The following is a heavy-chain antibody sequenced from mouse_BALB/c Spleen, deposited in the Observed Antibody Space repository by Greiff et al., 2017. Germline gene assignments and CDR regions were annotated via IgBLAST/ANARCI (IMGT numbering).Heavy chain of an antibody. V-gene: IGHV5-4*02. CDR3: ARIYYYGSSYAMDY. Sequence: EVMLVESGGGLVKPGGSLKLSCAASGFTFSDYYMYWVRQTPEKRLEWVATISDGGSYTYYPDSVKGRFTISRDNAKNNLYLQMSSLKSEDTAMYYCARIYYYGSSYAMDYWGQGTSVTVSS. CDR2: ISDGGSYT. D-gene: IGHD1-1*01. CDR1: GFTFSDYY. J-gene: IGHJ4*01.